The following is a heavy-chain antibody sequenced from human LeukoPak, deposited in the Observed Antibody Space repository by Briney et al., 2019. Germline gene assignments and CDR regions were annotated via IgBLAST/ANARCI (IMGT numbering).Heavy chain of an antibody. CDR1: GGSFSGYY. CDR3: ARGQGFVLILYYFDY. D-gene: IGHD2-8*01. Sequence: SETLSLTCAVYGGSFSGYYWSWIRQPPGKGLEWIGEINHSGSTNYNPSLKSRVTISVDTSKNQFSLKLRSVTAADTAVYYCARGQGFVLILYYFDYWGQGTLVTVSS. V-gene: IGHV4-34*01. J-gene: IGHJ4*02. CDR2: INHSGST.